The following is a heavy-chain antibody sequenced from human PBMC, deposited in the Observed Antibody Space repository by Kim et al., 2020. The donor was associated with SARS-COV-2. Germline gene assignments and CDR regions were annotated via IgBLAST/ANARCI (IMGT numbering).Heavy chain of an antibody. J-gene: IGHJ5*02. CDR2: IGWNSGSI. CDR1: GFRFDDYA. Sequence: GRSLRLSCAASGFRFDDYAMHWVRQVPGKGLEWVSGIGWNSGSIGYADSVKGRFTISRDNAKNTLYLQMNSLRPEDTAFYYCAKDTGVGPGGWFDPWGQGTLVIVSS. CDR3: AKDTGVGPGGWFDP. V-gene: IGHV3-9*01.